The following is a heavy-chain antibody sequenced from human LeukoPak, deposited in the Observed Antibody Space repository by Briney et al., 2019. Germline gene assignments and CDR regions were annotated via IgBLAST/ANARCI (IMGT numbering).Heavy chain of an antibody. V-gene: IGHV3-21*01. CDR2: ISDNSYWN. D-gene: IGHD2-2*01. Sequence: GGSLRLSCAASGFTFSSYSMSWVRQAPGQGLEWVSSISDNSYWNYYADSVEGRFFISRDNAKNSLYLQMNSLRAEDTAVYYCANHLACGSTSCPPFDDWGQGTLVTVSS. J-gene: IGHJ4*02. CDR3: ANHLACGSTSCPPFDD. CDR1: GFTFSSYS.